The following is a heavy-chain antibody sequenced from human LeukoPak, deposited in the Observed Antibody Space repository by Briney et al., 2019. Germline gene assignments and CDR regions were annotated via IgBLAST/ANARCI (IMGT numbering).Heavy chain of an antibody. Sequence: SETLSLTRALYGGFFSGSCWGWIRLPPGKGREWLGEINHSGSTNYNPSLKSRVTISVDTSKNQFSLKLSSVTAADTAVYYCARGYGGNSGYYYYYMDVWGKGTTVTVSS. D-gene: IGHD4-23*01. CDR1: GGFFSGSC. V-gene: IGHV4-34*01. CDR2: INHSGST. J-gene: IGHJ6*03. CDR3: ARGYGGNSGYYYYYMDV.